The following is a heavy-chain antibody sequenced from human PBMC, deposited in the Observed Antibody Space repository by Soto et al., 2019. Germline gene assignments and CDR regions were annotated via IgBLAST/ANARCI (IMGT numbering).Heavy chain of an antibody. CDR1: GGTFSSYA. Sequence: QVHLVQSGAEVKKPGSSVKVSCKASGGTFSSYAISWVRHAPGQGLEWMGGIIPIFGTANYAQKFQGRVTITADESTRTAYMELSSLRSEETAVYYCSRDRMVVAAKDTDAFDIWGQGTMVTVSS. V-gene: IGHV1-69*12. D-gene: IGHD2-15*01. CDR2: IIPIFGTA. CDR3: SRDRMVVAAKDTDAFDI. J-gene: IGHJ3*02.